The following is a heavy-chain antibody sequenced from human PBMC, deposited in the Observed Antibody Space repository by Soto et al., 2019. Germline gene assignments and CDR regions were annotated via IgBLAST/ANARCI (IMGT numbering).Heavy chain of an antibody. D-gene: IGHD3-10*01. CDR1: GGTFSSYR. Sequence: QVQLVQSGAEVKKPGSSVKVSCKVSGGTFSSYRFSWVRQAPGQGLEWMGGITPVFGTPDYAQKFQGRVTVTADRSTNTAYMELSRLTSEDTAVYYCARDLPSLEVRSYGMDVWGKGTTVTVSS. CDR3: ARDLPSLEVRSYGMDV. CDR2: ITPVFGTP. J-gene: IGHJ6*04. V-gene: IGHV1-69*06.